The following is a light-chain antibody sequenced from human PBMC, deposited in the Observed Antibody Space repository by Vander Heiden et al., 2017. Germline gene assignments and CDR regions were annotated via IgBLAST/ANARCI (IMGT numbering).Light chain of an antibody. CDR2: GNS. Sequence: QSVLTLPPSVSGAPGPRVTIYCTGSSSNIGAGYDVHWYQQLPGTAPKLLIYGNSNRPSGVPDRFSGSKSGTSASLAITGLQAEDEADYYCQSYDSSMSVVFGGGTKLTVL. V-gene: IGLV1-40*01. CDR3: QSYDSSMSVV. J-gene: IGLJ2*01. CDR1: SSNIGAGYD.